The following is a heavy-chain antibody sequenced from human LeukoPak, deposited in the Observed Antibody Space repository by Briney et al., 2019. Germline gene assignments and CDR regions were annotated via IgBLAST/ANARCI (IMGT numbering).Heavy chain of an antibody. V-gene: IGHV1-46*01. CDR1: GYTFTSYY. J-gene: IGHJ4*02. D-gene: IGHD4-17*01. Sequence: ASVKVSCKASGYTFTSYYMHWVRQAPGQGLEWMGIINPSGGSASYAQKFQGRVTMTRDTSTSTVYMELSSLRSEDTAVYYCARDLQDYETFGYWGQGTLVTVSS. CDR3: ARDLQDYETFGY. CDR2: INPSGGSA.